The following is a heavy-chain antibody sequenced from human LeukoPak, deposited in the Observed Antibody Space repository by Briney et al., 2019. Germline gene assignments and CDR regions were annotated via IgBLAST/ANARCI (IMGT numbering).Heavy chain of an antibody. V-gene: IGHV1-69*06. J-gene: IGHJ6*03. CDR3: ASPPVPQAAAITPGYFYYYMDV. CDR1: GYTFTSYA. Sequence: SVKVSCKASGYTFTSYAISWVRQAPGQGLEWMGGIIPIFGTANYAQKFQGRVTVTADKSSTTVYMELSSLRSEDTAVYYCASPPVPQAAAITPGYFYYYMDVWGKGTTVTVSS. CDR2: IIPIFGTA. D-gene: IGHD6-13*01.